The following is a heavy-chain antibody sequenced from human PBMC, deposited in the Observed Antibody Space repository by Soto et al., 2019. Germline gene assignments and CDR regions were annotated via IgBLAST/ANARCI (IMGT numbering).Heavy chain of an antibody. CDR3: RRDWDYPVL. CDR2: VRSKADGGTT. D-gene: IGHD1-7*01. Sequence: GSLRLSCAASGFTFANAWMSWVRQAPGKGLEWVGRVRSKADGGTTDYAAPVKGRFTISRDDSENTLYLQMNSLKIDDTAVYYCRRDWDYPVLWGQGTLVTVSS. V-gene: IGHV3-15*01. CDR1: GFTFANAW. J-gene: IGHJ4*02.